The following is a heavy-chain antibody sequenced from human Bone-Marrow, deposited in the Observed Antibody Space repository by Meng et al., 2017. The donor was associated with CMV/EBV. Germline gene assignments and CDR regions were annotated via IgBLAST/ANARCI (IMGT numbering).Heavy chain of an antibody. J-gene: IGHJ6*01. CDR1: GYTFTTYD. D-gene: IGHD2-2*01. Sequence: ASVKVSCKASGYTFTTYDINWVRQATGQGLEWMGWMNPNSGNTGYAQKFQGRVTLTRVTSISTAYMELSSLTSDDTAVYYCARTRIEVEPDGRKIKYYNYGMDVWGQGTTVTGSS. CDR2: MNPNSGNT. V-gene: IGHV1-8*01. CDR3: ARTRIEVEPDGRKIKYYNYGMDV.